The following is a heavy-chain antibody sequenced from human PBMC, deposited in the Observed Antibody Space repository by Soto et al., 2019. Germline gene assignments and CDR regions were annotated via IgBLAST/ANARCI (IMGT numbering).Heavy chain of an antibody. CDR2: IYHSGST. D-gene: IGHD1-26*01. CDR3: ERESQSGATGYDY. V-gene: IGHV4-4*02. Sequence: SETLSLTCAVSGGSISSSNWWSWVRQPPGKGLEWIGEIYHSGSTNYNPSLKSRVTISVDKSKNQFSLKLSSVTAADTAVYYCERESQSGATGYDYWGQGTLVTVSS. CDR1: GGSISSSNW. J-gene: IGHJ4*02.